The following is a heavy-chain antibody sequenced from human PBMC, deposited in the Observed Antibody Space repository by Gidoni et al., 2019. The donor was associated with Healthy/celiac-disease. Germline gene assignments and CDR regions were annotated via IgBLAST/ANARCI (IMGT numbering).Heavy chain of an antibody. J-gene: IGHJ2*01. CDR1: GFPFSSYS. D-gene: IGHD4-17*01. Sequence: EVQLVASGGGLVKPGGSLRLSCAASGFPFSSYSMNWVRQAPGKGLEWVSSISSSSSYIYYADSVKGRFTISRDNAKNSLYLQMNSLRAEDTAVYYCARADYGDLLWYFDLWGRGTLVTVSS. CDR2: ISSSSSYI. V-gene: IGHV3-21*01. CDR3: ARADYGDLLWYFDL.